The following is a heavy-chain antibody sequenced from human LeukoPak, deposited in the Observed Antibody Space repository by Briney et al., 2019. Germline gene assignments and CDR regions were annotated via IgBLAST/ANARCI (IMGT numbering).Heavy chain of an antibody. V-gene: IGHV1-2*06. CDR2: INPNSGGT. D-gene: IGHD5-18*01. CDR1: GYTFTGYY. CDR3: ASLGYSYGYDYFDY. Sequence: GASVKVSCEASGYTFTGYYMHWVRQAPGQGLEWMGRINPNSGGTNYAQKFQGRVTMTRDTSISTAYMELSRLRSDDTAVYYCASLGYSYGYDYFDYWGQGTLVTVSS. J-gene: IGHJ4*02.